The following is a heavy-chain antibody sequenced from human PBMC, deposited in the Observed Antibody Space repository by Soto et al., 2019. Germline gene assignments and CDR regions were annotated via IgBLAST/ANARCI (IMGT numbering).Heavy chain of an antibody. CDR1: GFTFSSYA. V-gene: IGHV3-23*01. CDR3: AKDRGRGLANYYDSSGYPRAFDM. D-gene: IGHD3-22*01. Sequence: GGSLRLSCAASGFTFSSYAMSWVRQAPGKGLEWVSAISGSGGSTYYADSVKGRFTISRDNSKNTLYLQMNSLRAEDTAVYYCAKDRGRGLANYYDSSGYPRAFDMWGQGTMVTLS. CDR2: ISGSGGST. J-gene: IGHJ3*02.